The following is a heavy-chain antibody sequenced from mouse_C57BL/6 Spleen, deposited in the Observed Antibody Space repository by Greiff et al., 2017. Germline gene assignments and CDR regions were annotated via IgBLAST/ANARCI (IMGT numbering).Heavy chain of an antibody. CDR1: GYSITSDY. V-gene: IGHV3-8*01. CDR3: ARNYDGSSYWYFDV. D-gene: IGHD1-1*01. J-gene: IGHJ1*03. Sequence: EVQLQESGPGLAKPSQTLSLTCTVTGYSITSDYWNWFRKFPGNKLEYMGYISYSGSTYYNPSLNSRISIIRDTSKNQYSLQLNSVTTEDTSTYYCARNYDGSSYWYFDVWGTGTTVTVSS. CDR2: ISYSGST.